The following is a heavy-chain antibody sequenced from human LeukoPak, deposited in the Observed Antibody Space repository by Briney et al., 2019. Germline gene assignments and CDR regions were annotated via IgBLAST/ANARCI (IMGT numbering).Heavy chain of an antibody. CDR3: ARVGGTVWFGGLWLDY. Sequence: GGSLRLSCAASGFTFSSYWMSWIRQAPGKGLEWVANIKQDGSEKYYVDSVKGRFTISRDNAKNSLYLQMNSLRAEDTAVYYCARVGGTVWFGGLWLDYWAREPWSPSPQ. D-gene: IGHD3-10*01. J-gene: IGHJ4*02. CDR1: GFTFSSYW. V-gene: IGHV3-7*04. CDR2: IKQDGSEK.